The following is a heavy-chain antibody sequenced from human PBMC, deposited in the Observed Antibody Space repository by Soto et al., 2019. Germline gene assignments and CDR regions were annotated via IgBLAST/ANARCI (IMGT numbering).Heavy chain of an antibody. J-gene: IGHJ4*02. V-gene: IGHV1-69*06. D-gene: IGHD2-2*01. Sequence: QVQLVQSGAEVKNPGSSVKVSCTTSGGTFNSYLIDWVRQAPGQGLEWRGGVIPAFGTAKYAQKFQGRVTITAEKSTTTAYMELRTFTYEDTAVYYCARGLDQPPVGLYFDTWGEVTLVTVSS. CDR2: VIPAFGTA. CDR3: ARGLDQPPVGLYFDT. CDR1: GGTFNSYL.